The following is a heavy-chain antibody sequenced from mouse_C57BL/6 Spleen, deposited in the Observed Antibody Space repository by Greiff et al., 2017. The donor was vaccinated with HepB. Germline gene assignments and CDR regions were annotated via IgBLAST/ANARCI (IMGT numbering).Heavy chain of an antibody. Sequence: QVQLQQPGAELVKPGASVKMSCKASGYTFTSYWITWVKQRPGQGLEWIGDIYPGSGSTNYNEKFKSKATLTVDTSSSTAYMQLSSLTSEDSAVYYCARDYGSGRAWFAYWGQGTLVTVSA. V-gene: IGHV1-55*01. J-gene: IGHJ3*01. CDR2: IYPGSGST. D-gene: IGHD1-1*01. CDR3: ARDYGSGRAWFAY. CDR1: GYTFTSYW.